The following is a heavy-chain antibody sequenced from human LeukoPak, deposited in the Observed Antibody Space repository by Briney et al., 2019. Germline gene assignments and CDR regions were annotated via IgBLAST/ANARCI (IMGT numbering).Heavy chain of an antibody. V-gene: IGHV1-58*01. CDR1: GFTFTSSA. CDR3: AAAVIAAAGNDAFDI. J-gene: IGHJ3*02. CDR2: IVVGSGNT. D-gene: IGHD6-13*01. Sequence: WASVKVSCKASGFTFTSSAVQWVRQARGQRLEWIGWIVVGSGNTNYAQKFQERVTITRDMSTSTAYMELSSLRSEDTAVYYCAAAVIAAAGNDAFDIWGQGTMVTVSS.